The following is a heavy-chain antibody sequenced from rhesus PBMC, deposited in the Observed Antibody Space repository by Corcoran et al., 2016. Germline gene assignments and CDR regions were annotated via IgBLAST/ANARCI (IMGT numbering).Heavy chain of an antibody. CDR3: AREGTVAATFFDY. CDR1: GFSISTSGMG. D-gene: IGHD4-29*01. Sequence: QVTLKESGPALVKPTQTLTLTCTFSGFSISTSGMGVGWSRQPPGKALEWLALIYWDDDKYYSTTLKVMLTISKDTSKNQVVLTMTNMDRVDTATYYCAREGTVAATFFDYWGQGVLVTVSS. J-gene: IGHJ4*01. V-gene: IGHV2-174*01. CDR2: IYWDDDK.